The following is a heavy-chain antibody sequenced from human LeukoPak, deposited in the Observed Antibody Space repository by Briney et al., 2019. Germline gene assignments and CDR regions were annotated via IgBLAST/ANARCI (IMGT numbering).Heavy chain of an antibody. J-gene: IGHJ4*02. Sequence: GGSLRLSCAASGFTFIYYYMSWIRQAPGKGLEWVSYISSSGSTIYYADSVKGRFTISRDNAKNSLYLQMNSLRAEDTAVYYCARDLGEQQSVNLDYWGQGTLVTVSS. D-gene: IGHD3-10*01. CDR3: ARDLGEQQSVNLDY. CDR1: GFTFIYYY. CDR2: ISSSGSTI. V-gene: IGHV3-11*01.